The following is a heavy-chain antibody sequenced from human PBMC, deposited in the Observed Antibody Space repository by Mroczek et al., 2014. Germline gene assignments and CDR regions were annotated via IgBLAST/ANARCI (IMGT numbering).Heavy chain of an antibody. CDR1: GYTFTSYD. Sequence: QVQLVESGAEVKKPGASVKVSCKASGYTFTSYDINWVRQATGQGLEWMGWMNPNSGNTGYAQKFQGRVTMTRNTSISTAYMELSSLRSEDTAVYYCARVVTGYRRYYYYGMDVWGQGTTVTVSS. CDR3: ARVVTGYRRYYYYGMDV. J-gene: IGHJ6*02. V-gene: IGHV1-8*01. CDR2: MNPNSGNT. D-gene: IGHD1-20*01.